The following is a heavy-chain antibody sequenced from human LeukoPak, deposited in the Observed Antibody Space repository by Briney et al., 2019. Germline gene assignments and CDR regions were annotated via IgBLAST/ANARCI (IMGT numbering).Heavy chain of an antibody. V-gene: IGHV4-39*07. J-gene: IGHJ3*02. CDR2: IHYTGST. CDR3: ARGPDYGGNDAFDI. CDR1: GDSISSGPYY. D-gene: IGHD4-23*01. Sequence: SETLSLTCTVSGDSISSGPYYWGWIRQPPGKGLDWVGSIHYTGSTYFNPSLKSRVTISVDTSKNQFSLKLSSVTAADTAVYYCARGPDYGGNDAFDIWGQGTMVTVSS.